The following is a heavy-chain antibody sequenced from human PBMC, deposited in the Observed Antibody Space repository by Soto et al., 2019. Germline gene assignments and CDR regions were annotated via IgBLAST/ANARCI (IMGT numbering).Heavy chain of an antibody. J-gene: IGHJ6*01. V-gene: IGHV3-48*01. Sequence: GKRLEWVSYISSSSSTIYYADSVKGRFTISRDNAKNSLYLQMNSLRAEDTAVYYCFSFSIGGLITSSQHGMGV. D-gene: IGHD2-2*01. CDR3: FSFSIGGLITSSQHGMGV. CDR2: ISSSSSTI.